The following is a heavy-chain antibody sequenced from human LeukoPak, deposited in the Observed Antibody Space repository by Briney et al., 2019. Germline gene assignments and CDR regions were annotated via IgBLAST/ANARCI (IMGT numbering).Heavy chain of an antibody. CDR2: IWYDGSNK. CDR1: GFTFSSYG. J-gene: IGHJ4*02. CDR3: ARDFRLQTGYYPALYFDY. Sequence: PGGSLRLSCAASGFTFSSYGMHWVRQAPGKGLEWVAVIWYDGSNKYYADSVKGRFTISRDNSKNTLYLQMNSLRAEDTAVYYCARDFRLQTGYYPALYFDYWGQGTLVTVSS. D-gene: IGHD3-9*01. V-gene: IGHV3-33*01.